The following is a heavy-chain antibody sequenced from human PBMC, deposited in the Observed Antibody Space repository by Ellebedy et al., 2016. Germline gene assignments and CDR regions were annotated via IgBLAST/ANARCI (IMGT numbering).Heavy chain of an antibody. Sequence: GGSLRLSCAASGFTFSSYAMNWVRQAPGKGLEWVSAISGSGDSTSYADSVKVHFTISRDNSKNSLYLQMNSLRAEDTAVYYCARESPSSGWYPPLSYYYYGMDVWGQGTTVTVSS. CDR1: GFTFSSYA. J-gene: IGHJ6*02. CDR3: ARESPSSGWYPPLSYYYYGMDV. V-gene: IGHV3-23*01. D-gene: IGHD6-19*01. CDR2: ISGSGDST.